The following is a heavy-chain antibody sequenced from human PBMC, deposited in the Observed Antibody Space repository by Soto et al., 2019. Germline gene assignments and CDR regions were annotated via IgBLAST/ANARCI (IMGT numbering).Heavy chain of an antibody. Sequence: GASVKVSCKVSGGTFSSYAISWVRQAPGQGLEWMGGIIPIFGTANYAQKFQGRVTITADKSTSTAYMELSSLRSEDTAVYYCASPNDAFDIWGQGTMVTVSS. CDR3: ASPNDAFDI. V-gene: IGHV1-69*06. CDR2: IIPIFGTA. CDR1: GGTFSSYA. J-gene: IGHJ3*02.